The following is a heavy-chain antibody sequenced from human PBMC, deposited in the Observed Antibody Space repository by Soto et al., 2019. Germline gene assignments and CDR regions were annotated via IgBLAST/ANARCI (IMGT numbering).Heavy chain of an antibody. Sequence: SVKVSCKASGVTCSSYAISWVRQAPGQGLEWMGGIIPIFGTANYAQKFQGRVTITADESTSTAYMELSSLRSEDTAVYYCAIEGLYCGGDCSGNWFDPWGQGTLVTVSS. J-gene: IGHJ5*02. CDR3: AIEGLYCGGDCSGNWFDP. V-gene: IGHV1-69*13. D-gene: IGHD2-21*02. CDR2: IIPIFGTA. CDR1: GVTCSSYA.